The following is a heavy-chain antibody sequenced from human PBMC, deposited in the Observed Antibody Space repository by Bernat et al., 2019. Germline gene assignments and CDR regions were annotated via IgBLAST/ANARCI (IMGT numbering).Heavy chain of an antibody. Sequence: EVQLVQSGAEVKKPGESLKISCKGSGYSFTSYWIGWVRQMPGKGLEWMGIIYPGDSDTRYSPSFQGPVTISADKSISTAYLQWSSLKASDTAMYYCARPYCSSTSCYRAHFDYWGQGTLVTVSS. CDR3: ARPYCSSTSCYRAHFDY. J-gene: IGHJ4*02. V-gene: IGHV5-51*01. CDR2: IYPGDSDT. CDR1: GYSFTSYW. D-gene: IGHD2-2*01.